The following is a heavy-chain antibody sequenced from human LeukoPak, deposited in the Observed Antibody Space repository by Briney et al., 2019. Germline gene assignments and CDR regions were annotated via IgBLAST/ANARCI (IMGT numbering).Heavy chain of an antibody. D-gene: IGHD3-22*01. V-gene: IGHV3-9*01. J-gene: IGHJ3*02. CDR3: AKVKYYYDSSGYLNWSEAFDI. CDR1: GFTFDDYA. Sequence: QSGGSLRLSCAASGFTFDDYAMHWVRQGPGKGLEWVSGISWNSGIVGYADSVKGRFTISRDNAKDSLYLQMNSLRAEDTALYYCAKVKYYYDSSGYLNWSEAFDIWGQGTMVTVSS. CDR2: ISWNSGIV.